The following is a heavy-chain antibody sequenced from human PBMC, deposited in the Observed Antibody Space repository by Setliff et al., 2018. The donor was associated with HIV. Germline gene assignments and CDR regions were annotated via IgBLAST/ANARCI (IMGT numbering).Heavy chain of an antibody. J-gene: IGHJ3*02. D-gene: IGHD2-2*01. CDR2: IYIRGDT. Sequence: PSETLSLTCSVSGGSISSGNYYWSWIRQPAGKGLEWIGRIYIRGDTHYNPSFKSRATISVDTSKNQFSLSLSSVTAADTAMYYCARLHVPAAVGAFDIWGQGTLVTVSS. V-gene: IGHV4-61*02. CDR1: GGSISSGNYY. CDR3: ARLHVPAAVGAFDI.